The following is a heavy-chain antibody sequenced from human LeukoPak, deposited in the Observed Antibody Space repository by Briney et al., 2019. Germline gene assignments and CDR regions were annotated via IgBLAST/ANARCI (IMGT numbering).Heavy chain of an antibody. D-gene: IGHD2/OR15-2a*01. CDR1: GFTFADHY. CDR3: VREGEGPLSKDFDY. Sequence: SVKLSCQSSGFTFADHYIHWVRQGPGQGLEWMGYIGPHSTFASSPQEFQGRVTMTRDASMSTAYMELTRLTSDDTAVYYCVREGEGPLSKDFDYWGQGTLVTVSS. CDR2: IGPHSTFA. V-gene: IGHV1-2*02. J-gene: IGHJ4*02.